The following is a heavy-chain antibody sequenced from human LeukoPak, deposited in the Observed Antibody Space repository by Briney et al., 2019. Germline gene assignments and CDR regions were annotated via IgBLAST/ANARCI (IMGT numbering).Heavy chain of an antibody. CDR1: GDTFTSYY. CDR2: INPSGGST. V-gene: IGHV1-46*01. D-gene: IGHD6-19*01. CDR3: ARDSSGSETNPRHYFDY. J-gene: IGHJ4*02. Sequence: ASVKVSCKASGDTFTSYYMHWVRQAPGQGLEWMGIINPSGGSTSYAQKFQGRVTMTRDTSTSTVYMELSSLRSEDTAVYYCARDSSGSETNPRHYFDYWGQGTLVTVSS.